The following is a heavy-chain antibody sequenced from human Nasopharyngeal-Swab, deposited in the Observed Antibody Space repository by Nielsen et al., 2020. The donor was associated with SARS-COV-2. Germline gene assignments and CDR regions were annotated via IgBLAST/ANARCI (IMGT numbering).Heavy chain of an antibody. V-gene: IGHV3-21*01. J-gene: IGHJ4*02. Sequence: VRQAPGKGLEWVSSISSSGSYIYYADSVEGRFTISRDNAKNSLYLQMNSLRAEDTAVYYCARDSYHYDTSGYYYYFDYWGQGTLVTVSS. CDR3: ARDSYHYDTSGYYYYFDY. CDR2: ISSSGSYI. D-gene: IGHD3-22*01.